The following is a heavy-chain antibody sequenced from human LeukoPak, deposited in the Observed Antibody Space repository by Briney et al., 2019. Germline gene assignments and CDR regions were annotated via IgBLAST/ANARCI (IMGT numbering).Heavy chain of an antibody. J-gene: IGHJ6*03. D-gene: IGHD3-9*01. CDR1: GFTFTNAW. CDR2: IRAKTNGGTS. CDR3: AKCILTGYYKGYMDV. Sequence: PGGSLRLSCVASGFTFTNAWMSWVRRAPGKGLEWVGRIRAKTNGGTSDYTPPVKGRFTISRDNSKNTLYLQMNSLRAEDTAVYYCAKCILTGYYKGYMDVWGKGTTVTISS. V-gene: IGHV3-15*01.